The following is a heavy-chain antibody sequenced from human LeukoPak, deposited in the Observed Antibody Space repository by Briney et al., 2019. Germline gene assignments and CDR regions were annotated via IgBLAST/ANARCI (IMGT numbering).Heavy chain of an antibody. J-gene: IGHJ4*02. CDR2: ISSEGHKI. CDR3: ARTGYNYGTPLNY. Sequence: GRSLRLSCAASGFTFRDYGIHWVRQAPGKGLEWVALISSEGHKIHYGDSVKGRFTISRDNSKNTVYLQMSSLRAEDTAVYYCARTGYNYGTPLNYWGQGTLVTVSS. V-gene: IGHV3-30*03. D-gene: IGHD5-18*01. CDR1: GFTFRDYG.